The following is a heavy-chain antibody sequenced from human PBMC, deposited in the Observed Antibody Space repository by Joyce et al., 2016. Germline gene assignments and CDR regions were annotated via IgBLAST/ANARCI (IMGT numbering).Heavy chain of an antibody. D-gene: IGHD3-22*01. CDR1: NDFVKSDPYY. CDR2: IYLRHLGGT. CDR3: AHGSDRPCLDS. J-gene: IGHJ4*02. V-gene: IGHV4-61*01. Sequence: QVRLHESGPGLVKPLETLSLTCTVSNDFVKSDPYYWSWVRQPPGKARELLGYIYLRHLGGTFSNPSLKSRLTLSMDASKTQFSLRLTSVTADDTAVYYCAHGSDRPCLDSWGQGVLVTVSS.